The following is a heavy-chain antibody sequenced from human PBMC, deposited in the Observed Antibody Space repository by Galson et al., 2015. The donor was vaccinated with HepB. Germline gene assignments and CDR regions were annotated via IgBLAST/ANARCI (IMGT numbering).Heavy chain of an antibody. Sequence: SVKVSCKASGYTFTDYYIHWVRQAPGQGLEWMGRINPNSGGTNSAQKFQGRVTMTRDTSISTAYMGLSRLRSDDTAVYYCARDYGDYTYEIYFDYWGQGTLVTVSS. CDR3: ARDYGDYTYEIYFDY. V-gene: IGHV1-2*06. CDR1: GYTFTDYY. D-gene: IGHD4-17*01. CDR2: INPNSGGT. J-gene: IGHJ4*02.